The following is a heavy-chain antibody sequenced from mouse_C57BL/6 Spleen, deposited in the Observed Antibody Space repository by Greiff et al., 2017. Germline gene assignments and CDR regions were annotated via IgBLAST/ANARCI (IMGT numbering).Heavy chain of an antibody. V-gene: IGHV1-69*01. J-gene: IGHJ2*01. CDR2: IDPSDSYT. D-gene: IGHD1-1*01. CDR3: ARENYYGSRDFDY. Sequence: QVHVKQPGAELVMPGASVKLSCKASGYTFTSYWMHWVKQRPGQGLEWIGEIDPSDSYTNYNQKFKGKSTLTVDKSSSTAYMQLSSLTSEDSAVYYCARENYYGSRDFDYWGQGTTLTVSS. CDR1: GYTFTSYW.